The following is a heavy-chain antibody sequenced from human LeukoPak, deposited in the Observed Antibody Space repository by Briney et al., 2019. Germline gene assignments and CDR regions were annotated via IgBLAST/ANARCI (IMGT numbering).Heavy chain of an antibody. J-gene: IGHJ6*02. CDR1: GYSFTSYW. Sequence: GESLKISCKGSGYSFTSYWISWVRQMPGKGLEWMGRIDPSDSYTNYSPSFQGHVTISADKSISTAHLQWSSLKASDTAMYYCASTKARVYGMDVWGQGTTVTVSS. V-gene: IGHV5-10-1*01. CDR2: IDPSDSYT. CDR3: ASTKARVYGMDV. D-gene: IGHD1-1*01.